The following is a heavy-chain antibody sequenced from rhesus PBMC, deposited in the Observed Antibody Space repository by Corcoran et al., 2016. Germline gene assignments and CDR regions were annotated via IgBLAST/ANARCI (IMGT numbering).Heavy chain of an antibody. CDR3: ARGAGWNYGYWYFDL. V-gene: IGHV4-147*01. CDR2: IYGISGST. J-gene: IGHJ2*01. D-gene: IGHD1-1*01. CDR1: GYSISSNY. Sequence: QVQLQESGPGLVKPSETLSLTCAVSGYSISSNYWSWIRQPPGKGLEWIWYIYGISGSTYYNPSLKSRVTISTYPSKNQFSLKLSSVTAADTAVYYCARGAGWNYGYWYFDLWGPGTPITISS.